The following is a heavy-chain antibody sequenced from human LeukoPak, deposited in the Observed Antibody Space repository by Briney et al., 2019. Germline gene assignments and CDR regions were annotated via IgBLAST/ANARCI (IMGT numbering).Heavy chain of an antibody. CDR3: AVHYYDSSGLDY. V-gene: IGHV3-23*01. D-gene: IGHD3-22*01. J-gene: IGHJ4*02. CDR1: GFTFSSYA. CDR2: ISGSGGST. Sequence: GGSLRLSCAASGFTFSSYAMSWVRQAPGKGLEWVSAISGSGGSTYYADSVKGRFTISRGNSKNTLYLQMNSLRAEDTAVYYCAVHYYDSSGLDYWGQGTLVTVSS.